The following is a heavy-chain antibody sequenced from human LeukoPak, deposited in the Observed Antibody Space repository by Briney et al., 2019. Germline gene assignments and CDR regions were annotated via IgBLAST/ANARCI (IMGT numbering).Heavy chain of an antibody. CDR1: GGSFSGYY. J-gene: IGHJ4*02. D-gene: IGHD3-22*01. CDR3: ARGRRGYYYDSSGYYPFDY. V-gene: IGHV4-34*01. CDR2: INHSGST. Sequence: LETLSLTCAVYGGSFSGYYWSWIRQPPGKGLEWIGEINHSGSTNYNPSLKSRVTISVDTSKNQFSLKLSSVTAADTAVYYCARGRRGYYYDSSGYYPFDYWGQGTLVTVSS.